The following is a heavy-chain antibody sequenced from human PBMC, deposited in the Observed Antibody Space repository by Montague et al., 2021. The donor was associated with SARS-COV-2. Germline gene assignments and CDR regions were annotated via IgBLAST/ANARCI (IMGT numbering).Heavy chain of an antibody. J-gene: IGHJ4*02. D-gene: IGHD2/OR15-2a*01. CDR1: GESMTRSW. CDR3: TRARSKAIDY. V-gene: IGHV4-4*01. Sequence: RRTLSLTCAVSGESMTRSWWTWVRQPPGQRLQWIGEIFHDGTSRXNYNPALKSRVTISIDTSKNQFFLRLSSVTAADTALYFCTRARSKAIDYWGQGALVTVSS. CDR2: IFHDGTS.